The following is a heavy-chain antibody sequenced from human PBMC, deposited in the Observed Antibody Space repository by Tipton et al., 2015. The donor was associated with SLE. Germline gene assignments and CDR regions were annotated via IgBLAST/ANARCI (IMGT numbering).Heavy chain of an antibody. J-gene: IGHJ6*03. D-gene: IGHD3-3*01. V-gene: IGHV3-30*02. CDR2: IRYDGSNK. CDR1: GFTFSSYG. Sequence: SLRLSCAASGFTFSSYGMHWVRQAPGKGLEWVAFIRYDGSNKYYADSVKGRFTISRDNSKNTLYLQMNSLRAEDTSVYYCARDAPYYDFWSGQNYYYMDVWGKGTTVTVSS. CDR3: ARDAPYYDFWSGQNYYYMDV.